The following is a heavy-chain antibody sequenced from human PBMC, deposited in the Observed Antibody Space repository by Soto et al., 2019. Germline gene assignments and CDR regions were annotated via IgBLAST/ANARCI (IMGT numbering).Heavy chain of an antibody. CDR2: IYYSGST. J-gene: IGHJ6*02. CDR3: ARQTFTLYYYYYGMDV. CDR1: GGSISSYY. V-gene: IGHV4-59*04. Sequence: PSETLSLTCTVSGGSISSYYWSWIRQPPGKGLEWIGYIYYSGSTYYNPSLKSRVTISVDTSKNQFSLKLSSVTAADTAVYYCARQTFTLYYYYYGMDVWGQGTTVTVSS.